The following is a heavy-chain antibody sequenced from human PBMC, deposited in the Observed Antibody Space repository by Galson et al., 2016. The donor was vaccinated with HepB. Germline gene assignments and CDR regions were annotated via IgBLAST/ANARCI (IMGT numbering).Heavy chain of an antibody. CDR3: ARRYNWNDTLSDY. Sequence: SETLSLTCTVSGDSISSTSYYWGWIRQPPGKGLEWIGSISYSGSTYYNPSLKSRVTISANTSKKRFSLKLSSVTAADTAVYYCARRYNWNDTLSDYWGQGTLVTVSS. CDR1: GDSISSTSYY. D-gene: IGHD1-1*01. V-gene: IGHV4-39*01. J-gene: IGHJ4*02. CDR2: ISYSGST.